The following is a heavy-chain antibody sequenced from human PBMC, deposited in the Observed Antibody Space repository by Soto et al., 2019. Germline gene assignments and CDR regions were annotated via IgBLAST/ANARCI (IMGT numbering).Heavy chain of an antibody. CDR1: GLTVSSNY. J-gene: IGHJ4*01. CDR2: ILSDGKT. Sequence: EVQLVESGGGVIQPGGSLRLSCAASGLTVSSNYMSWVRQAPGKGLEWVAIILSDGKTFHGESVKGRFTVSRDNFKNTLDLQMSNLRAEDTAVYYCAKGDFESWGQGTLVTVSS. V-gene: IGHV3-53*01. D-gene: IGHD3-16*01. CDR3: AKGDFES.